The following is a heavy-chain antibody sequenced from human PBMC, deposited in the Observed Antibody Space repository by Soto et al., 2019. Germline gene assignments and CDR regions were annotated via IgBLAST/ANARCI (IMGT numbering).Heavy chain of an antibody. CDR1: GFTFSSYG. CDR2: ISYDGSNK. Sequence: QVQLVESGGGVVQPGRSLRLSCAASGFTFSSYGMHWVRQAPGKGLEWVAVISYDGSNKYYADSVKGRFTISRDNSKNTLYLQMNSLRAEDTAVYYCAKDMDGYNYLGYYSGMDVWGQGTTVTVSS. CDR3: AKDMDGYNYLGYYSGMDV. D-gene: IGHD5-12*01. V-gene: IGHV3-30*18. J-gene: IGHJ6*02.